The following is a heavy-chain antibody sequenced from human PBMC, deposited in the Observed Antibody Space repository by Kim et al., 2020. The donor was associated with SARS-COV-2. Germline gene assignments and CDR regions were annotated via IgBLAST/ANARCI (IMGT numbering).Heavy chain of an antibody. V-gene: IGHV4-39*01. Sequence: SETLSLTCTVSGGSISSSSYYWGWIRQPPGKGLEWIGSIYYSGSTYYNPSLKSRVTISVDTSKNQFSLKLSSVTAADTAVYYCARHRPIRITMVRGPPGWFDPWGQGTLVTVSS. J-gene: IGHJ5*02. CDR3: ARHRPIRITMVRGPPGWFDP. CDR1: GGSISSSSYY. CDR2: IYYSGST. D-gene: IGHD3-10*01.